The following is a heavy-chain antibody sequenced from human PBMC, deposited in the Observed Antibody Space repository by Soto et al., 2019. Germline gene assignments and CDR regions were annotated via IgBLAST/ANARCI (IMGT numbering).Heavy chain of an antibody. CDR2: IYYSGST. V-gene: IGHV4-31*03. Sequence: SETLSLTCTVSGGSISSAGYYWSWIRQHPEKGLEWIGYIYYSGSTYYSPSLKSRVAISVDTSKSQLSLKLSSVTAADTAVYYCARIAAYDTSGSPLYYFDYWGQGTLVTVSS. CDR1: GGSISSAGYY. J-gene: IGHJ4*02. D-gene: IGHD3-22*01. CDR3: ARIAAYDTSGSPLYYFDY.